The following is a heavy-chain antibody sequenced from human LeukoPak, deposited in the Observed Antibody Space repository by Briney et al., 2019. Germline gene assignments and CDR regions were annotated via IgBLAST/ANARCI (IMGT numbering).Heavy chain of an antibody. J-gene: IGHJ4*02. V-gene: IGHV1-8*01. Sequence: ASVKVSCKASGYTFTSYDINWVRQATGQGLEWMGWMNPNSGNTGYAQKFQGRVTMTRNTSISTAYMELSSLRPEGTAVYYCARGIGYCSSTSCYTDYWGQGTLVTVSS. CDR2: MNPNSGNT. CDR3: ARGIGYCSSTSCYTDY. D-gene: IGHD2-2*02. CDR1: GYTFTSYD.